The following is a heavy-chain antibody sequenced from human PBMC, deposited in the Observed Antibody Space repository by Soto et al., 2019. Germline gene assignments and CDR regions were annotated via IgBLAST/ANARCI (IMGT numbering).Heavy chain of an antibody. CDR3: TTRGSSSSRYYYGMDV. J-gene: IGHJ6*02. Sequence: GGSLRLSCAASGFTFSNAWMYWVRQAPGKGLEWVGRIKSKTDGGTTDYAAPVKGRFTISRDDSKNTLYLQMNSLKTEDTAVYYCTTRGSSSSRYYYGMDVWGQGTTVTVSS. D-gene: IGHD6-6*01. V-gene: IGHV3-15*07. CDR2: IKSKTDGGTT. CDR1: GFTFSNAW.